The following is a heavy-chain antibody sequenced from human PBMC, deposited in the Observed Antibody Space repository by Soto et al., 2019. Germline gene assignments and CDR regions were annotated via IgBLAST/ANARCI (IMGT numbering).Heavy chain of an antibody. V-gene: IGHV4-59*01. Sequence: SETLSLTCTVSGGSISSYYWSWIRQPPGKGLEWIGYIYYSGSTNYNPSLKSRVTISVDTSKNQFSLKLSSVTAADTAVYYCARDDLYYYYMDVWGKGTTVTVSS. CDR3: ARDDLYYYYMDV. CDR2: IYYSGST. J-gene: IGHJ6*03. CDR1: GGSISSYY.